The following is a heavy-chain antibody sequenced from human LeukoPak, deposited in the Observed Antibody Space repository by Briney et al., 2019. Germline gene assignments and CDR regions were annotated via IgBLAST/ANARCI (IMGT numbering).Heavy chain of an antibody. J-gene: IGHJ4*02. CDR3: AGDREGGTYGDY. V-gene: IGHV3-11*06. Sequence: KSGGSLRLSCAASGFTFSDYYMSWIRQAPGKGLEWVSYISSSSSYTNYAVSVKGRFTISRDNAKNSLYLQMDSLRAEDTAVYYCAGDREGGTYGDYWGQGTLVTVSS. CDR1: GFTFSDYY. D-gene: IGHD1-26*01. CDR2: ISSSSSYT.